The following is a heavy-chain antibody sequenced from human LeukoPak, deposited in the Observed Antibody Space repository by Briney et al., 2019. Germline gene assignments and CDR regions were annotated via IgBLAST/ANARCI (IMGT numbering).Heavy chain of an antibody. J-gene: IGHJ5*02. CDR1: GFTFNNAW. D-gene: IGHD3-22*01. CDR2: ISSSGSTI. Sequence: PGGSLRLSCAASGFTFNNAWMSWVRQAPGKGLEWVSYISSSGSTIYYADSVKGRFTISRDNAKNSLYLQMNSLRAEDTAVYYCARTLSSGRDPWGQGTLVTVSS. CDR3: ARTLSSGRDP. V-gene: IGHV3-11*01.